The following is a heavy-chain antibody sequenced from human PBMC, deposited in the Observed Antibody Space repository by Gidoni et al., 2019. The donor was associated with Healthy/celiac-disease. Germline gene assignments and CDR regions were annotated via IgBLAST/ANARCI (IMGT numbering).Heavy chain of an antibody. J-gene: IGHJ4*02. D-gene: IGHD6-13*01. CDR3: ASLAAAGGVASGY. CDR1: GGSISSSSYY. V-gene: IGHV4-39*01. CDR2: IYYSGST. Sequence: QLQLQESGPGLVKPSETLSLTCTVSGGSISSSSYYWGWIRQPPGKGLEWIGSIYYSGSTYYNPSLKSRVTISVDTSKNQFSLKLSSVTAADTAVYYCASLAAAGGVASGYWGQGTLVTVSS.